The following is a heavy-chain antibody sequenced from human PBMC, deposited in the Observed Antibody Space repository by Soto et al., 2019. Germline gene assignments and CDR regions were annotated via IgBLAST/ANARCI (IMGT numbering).Heavy chain of an antibody. D-gene: IGHD6-19*01. J-gene: IGHJ4*02. CDR1: GFTFSSFG. CDR2: ISYDGSNK. V-gene: IGHV3-30*18. Sequence: QVQLVESGGGVVQPGRSLRLSCAASGFTFSSFGMHWVRQAPGKGLEWVALISYDGSNKYYADSVKGRFTISRDKSKNTLYLQTNSLRAEDMAVYYCAKDRGWSSADLDYWGQGTLVTVYS. CDR3: AKDRGWSSADLDY.